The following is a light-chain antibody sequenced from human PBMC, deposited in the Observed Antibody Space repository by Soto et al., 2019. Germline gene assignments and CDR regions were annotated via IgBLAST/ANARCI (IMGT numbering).Light chain of an antibody. CDR2: GAS. Sequence: EIVLTQSPGTLSLSPGERAILSCRASQSISSTYLAWYQQKPGQAPRLLIYGASSRATGIPDRFSGSGSGTHFTLTITRLEPEDFAVYFWLQLDTSPRTFGQGTKVEIK. CDR3: LQLDTSPRT. V-gene: IGKV3-20*01. CDR1: QSISSTY. J-gene: IGKJ1*01.